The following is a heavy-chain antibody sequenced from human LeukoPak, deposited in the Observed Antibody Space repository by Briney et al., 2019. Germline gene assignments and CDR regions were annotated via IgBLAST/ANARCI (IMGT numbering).Heavy chain of an antibody. D-gene: IGHD1-26*01. J-gene: IGHJ4*02. Sequence: SETLSLTCAVSGYSINSGNHWGWIRQPPGKGLEWIGSIHYSGSTNYNPSLKSRVTISIDTSKNHFSLKLSPVTAADTAVYYCASLGGYQNGNFDYWGRGALVTVSS. V-gene: IGHV4-38-2*01. CDR1: GYSINSGNH. CDR2: IHYSGST. CDR3: ASLGGYQNGNFDY.